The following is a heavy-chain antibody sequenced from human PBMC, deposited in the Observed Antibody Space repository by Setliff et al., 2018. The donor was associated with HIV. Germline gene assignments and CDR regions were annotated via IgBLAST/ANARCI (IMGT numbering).Heavy chain of an antibody. CDR2: IYYSGGT. D-gene: IGHD1-1*01. CDR3: ARQGQLGSE. J-gene: IGHJ4*02. CDR1: GGSISSSTYY. V-gene: IGHV4-39*01. Sequence: SETLSLTCTVSGGSISSSTYYWGWIRQPPGKGLEWIGSIYYSGGTYYNPSLKSRVTMSVDTSKNQFSLKLSSVTAADTAVYYCARQGQLGSEWGQGTLVTVSS.